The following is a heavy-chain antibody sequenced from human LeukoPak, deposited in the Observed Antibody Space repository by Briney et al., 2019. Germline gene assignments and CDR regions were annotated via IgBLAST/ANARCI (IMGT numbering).Heavy chain of an antibody. CDR2: SSGSGGTT. V-gene: IGHV3-23*01. Sequence: GGSLRLSCAASGFTFSSYAMSCVRQAPGKGLEWVSGSSGSGGTTYYADSVKGRFTISRDNSKNTLYLQMNSLRADDTAVYYCAKGVAAAGRRPIDYWGQGTLVTVSS. CDR1: GFTFSSYA. J-gene: IGHJ4*02. CDR3: AKGVAAAGRRPIDY. D-gene: IGHD6-13*01.